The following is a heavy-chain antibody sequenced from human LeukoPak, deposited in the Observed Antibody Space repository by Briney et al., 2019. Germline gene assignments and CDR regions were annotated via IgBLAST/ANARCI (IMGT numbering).Heavy chain of an antibody. CDR3: AKEPIEGYYYFFDY. D-gene: IGHD3-22*01. J-gene: IGHJ4*02. CDR2: IWFDGSKK. V-gene: IGHV3-33*06. CDR1: GFTFSTYG. Sequence: PGTSLRLSCAASGFTFSTYGLHWVRQAPGKGLEWVAVIWFDGSKKYYADSVKGRFAISRDNSKNTLYLQMNSLRAEDTAVYYCAKEPIEGYYYFFDYWGQGTLVTVSS.